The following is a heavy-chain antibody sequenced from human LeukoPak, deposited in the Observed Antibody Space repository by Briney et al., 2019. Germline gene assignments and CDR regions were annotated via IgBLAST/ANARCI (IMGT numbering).Heavy chain of an antibody. CDR3: ASGFDILTGNFRQ. V-gene: IGHV4-59*01. D-gene: IGHD3-9*01. J-gene: IGHJ4*02. Sequence: SETLSLTCTVSGGSISTYYWSWIRQPPGKGLEWIGYIYYSGSTNYNPSLKSRVTISVHTSKNLFYLKLSSVTAADTAMYYCASGFDILTGNFRQWGQGTLVSVSS. CDR2: IYYSGST. CDR1: GGSISTYY.